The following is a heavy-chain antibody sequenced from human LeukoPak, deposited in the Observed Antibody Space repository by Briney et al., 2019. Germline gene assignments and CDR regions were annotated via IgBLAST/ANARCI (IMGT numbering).Heavy chain of an antibody. Sequence: GGSLRLSCAASGFTIGDYAMSWFRQAPGKGLEWVSAISGSGGSTYYADSVKGRFTISRDNSKNTLYLQMNSLRAEDTAVYYCAKVSTRGLRYFDWLLGYFDYWGQGTLVTVSS. J-gene: IGHJ4*02. CDR1: GFTIGDYA. CDR3: AKVSTRGLRYFDWLLGYFDY. CDR2: ISGSGGST. V-gene: IGHV3-23*01. D-gene: IGHD3-9*01.